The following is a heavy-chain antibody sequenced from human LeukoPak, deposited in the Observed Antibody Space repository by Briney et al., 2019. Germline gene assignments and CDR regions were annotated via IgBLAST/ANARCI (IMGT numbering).Heavy chain of an antibody. CDR2: MNPNSGNT. CDR1: GYTFTSYD. V-gene: IGHV1-8*01. J-gene: IGHJ5*02. D-gene: IGHD3-22*01. CDR3: ARGHEYYYDSSGYYYYHWFDP. Sequence: GASVEVSCKASGYTFTSYDINWVRQATGQGLEWMGWMNPNSGNTGYAQKFQGRVTMTRNTSISTAYMELSSLRSEDTAVYYCARGHEYYYDSSGYYYYHWFDPWGQGTLVTVSS.